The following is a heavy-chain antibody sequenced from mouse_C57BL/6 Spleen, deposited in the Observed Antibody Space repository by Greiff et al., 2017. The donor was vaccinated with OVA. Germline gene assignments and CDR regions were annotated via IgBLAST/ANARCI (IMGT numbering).Heavy chain of an antibody. CDR2: IRNKANGYTT. CDR3: ARYIYDYDDYAMAY. V-gene: IGHV7-3*01. J-gene: IGHJ4*01. CDR1: GFTFTDYY. Sequence: EVQGVESGGGLVQPGGSLSLSCAASGFTFTDYYMSCVRQPPGKALEWLGFIRNKANGYTTEYSASVKGRFTISRDNSQSILYLQMNALRAEDSATYYCARYIYDYDDYAMAYWGQGTSVTVSA. D-gene: IGHD2-4*01.